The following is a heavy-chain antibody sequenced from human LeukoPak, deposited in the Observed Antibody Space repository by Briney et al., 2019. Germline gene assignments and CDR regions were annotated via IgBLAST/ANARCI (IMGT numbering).Heavy chain of an antibody. Sequence: ASVKVSFKVSGYTLTELSMHWVRQAPGKGLEWMGGFDPEDGETIYAQKFQGRVTMTEDTYTDTAYMELSRLRSDDTAVYYCARAPSVDYGDYNYYMDVWGKGTTVTVSS. D-gene: IGHD4-17*01. V-gene: IGHV1-24*01. CDR2: FDPEDGET. CDR3: ARAPSVDYGDYNYYMDV. CDR1: GYTLTELS. J-gene: IGHJ6*03.